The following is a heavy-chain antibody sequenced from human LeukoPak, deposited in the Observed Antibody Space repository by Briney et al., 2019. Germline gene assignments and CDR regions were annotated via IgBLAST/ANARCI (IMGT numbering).Heavy chain of an antibody. CDR2: INPNSGGT. J-gene: IGHJ4*02. CDR1: GYTFTAYY. D-gene: IGHD3-10*01. V-gene: IGHV1-2*02. CDR3: ARAGGPGFGEFSPY. Sequence: ASVKVSCKASGYTFTAYYIHWVRRAPGQGLEWMGWINPNSGGTESAQKFQGRVTMTRDTSISTTFMELSRLRSDDTAVYYCARAGGPGFGEFSPYWGQGTLVTVSS.